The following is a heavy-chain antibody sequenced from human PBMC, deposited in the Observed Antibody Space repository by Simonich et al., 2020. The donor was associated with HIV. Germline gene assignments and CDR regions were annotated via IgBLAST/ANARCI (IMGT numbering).Heavy chain of an antibody. CDR1: GGSFRGYY. Sequence: QVQLQQWGAGLLKPSETLSLTCAVYGGSFRGYYWSWIRQPPGKGREWIGEINHSGSTTYNPTLKSRVTISGDTSKNQFSLKLSSVTAADTAVYYCARRHPTTVTTPYFDYWGQGTLVTVSS. CDR3: ARRHPTTVTTPYFDY. D-gene: IGHD4-17*01. V-gene: IGHV4-34*01. CDR2: INHSGST. J-gene: IGHJ4*02.